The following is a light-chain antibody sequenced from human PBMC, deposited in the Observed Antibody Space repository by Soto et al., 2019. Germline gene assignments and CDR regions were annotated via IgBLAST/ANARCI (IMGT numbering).Light chain of an antibody. Sequence: DIQMTQSQSSLSPSVGDRVTITCRASQTITSDLNWYQQRPGKAHKLIIYAASNLQSGVPSRFSGSVSGTDFTFIIRRLQPEDSATYYCQQTSSTPGWTVGPLTKVEIK. CDR3: QQTSSTPGWT. V-gene: IGKV1-39*01. CDR1: QTITSD. CDR2: AAS. J-gene: IGKJ1*01.